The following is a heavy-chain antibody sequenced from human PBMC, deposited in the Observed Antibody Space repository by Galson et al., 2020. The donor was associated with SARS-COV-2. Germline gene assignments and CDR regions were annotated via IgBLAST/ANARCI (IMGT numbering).Heavy chain of an antibody. CDR1: GFTFSRHD. CDR3: PLDTGMVATDDFYGMDV. D-gene: IGHD5-18*01. CDR2: ISSRGNTI. J-gene: IGHJ6*02. V-gene: IGHV3-48*03. Sequence: TGGSLRLSCVASGFTFSRHDVNWVRHAPGTGLEWVSYISSRGNTIYYADPVKGRFSITRDNAMDSLFLQMNSLRAEDTAVSYCPLDTGMVATDDFYGMDVWGQGTPVTVSS.